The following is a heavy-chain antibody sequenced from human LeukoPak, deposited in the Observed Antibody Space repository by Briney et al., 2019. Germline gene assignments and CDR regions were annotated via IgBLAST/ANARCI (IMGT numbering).Heavy chain of an antibody. J-gene: IGHJ6*02. Sequence: AGSLRLSCAASGFTFSSYAMSWVRQAPGKGLEWVSAISGSGGSTYYADSVKGRFTISRDNSKNTLYLQMNSLRAEDTAVYYCAKGGLGYYYGMDVWGQGTTVTVSS. CDR1: GFTFSSYA. V-gene: IGHV3-23*01. CDR3: AKGGLGYYYGMDV. CDR2: ISGSGGST. D-gene: IGHD3-10*01.